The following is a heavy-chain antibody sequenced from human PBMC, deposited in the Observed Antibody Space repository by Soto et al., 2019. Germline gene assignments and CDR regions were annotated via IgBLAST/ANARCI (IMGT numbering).Heavy chain of an antibody. CDR1: GFTVSSYW. CDR2: IKQDGSEK. J-gene: IGHJ3*02. D-gene: IGHD6-13*01. CDR3: ARALSSSWYSSDAFDI. Sequence: GALRVCGADSGFTVSSYWMSWVREAPGKGLEWVANIKQDGSEKYYVDSVKGRFTISRDNAKNSLYLQMNSLRAEDTAVYYCARALSSSWYSSDAFDIWGQGTMVTVSS. V-gene: IGHV3-7*03.